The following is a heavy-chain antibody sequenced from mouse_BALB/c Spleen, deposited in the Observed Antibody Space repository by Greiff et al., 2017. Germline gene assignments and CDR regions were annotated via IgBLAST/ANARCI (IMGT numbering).Heavy chain of an antibody. CDR1: GYAFTNYL. D-gene: IGHD2-3*01. J-gene: IGHJ3*01. CDR3: ARGGYYAFAY. Sequence: VKLMESGAELVRPGTSVKVSCKASGYAFTNYLIEWVKQRPGQGLEWIGVIYPGSGGTNYNEKFKGKATLTADKSSSTAYMQLSSLTSDDSAVYFCARGGYYAFAYWGQGTLVTVSA. CDR2: IYPGSGGT. V-gene: IGHV1-54*01.